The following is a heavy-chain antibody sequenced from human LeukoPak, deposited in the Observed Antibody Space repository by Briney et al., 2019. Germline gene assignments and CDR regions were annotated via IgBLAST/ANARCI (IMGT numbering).Heavy chain of an antibody. CDR3: ARDRGERDSTWSLPAHGIDI. V-gene: IGHV1-69*05. CDR1: GGTFSSYA. J-gene: IGHJ3*02. Sequence: VKVSCKASGGTFSSYAINWVRQAPGQGLEWMGRIFPIFRTANYAQKFQGRVTVTTDESTSTAYMELSSLRPEDTAMYYCARDRGERDSTWSLPAHGIDIWGQGTMVTVSS. CDR2: IFPIFRTA. D-gene: IGHD6-13*01.